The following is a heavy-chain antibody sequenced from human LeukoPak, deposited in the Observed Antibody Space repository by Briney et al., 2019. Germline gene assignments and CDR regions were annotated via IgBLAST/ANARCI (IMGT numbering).Heavy chain of an antibody. J-gene: IGHJ4*02. V-gene: IGHV4-30-4*08. Sequence: SETLSLTCTVSGGSISSGDYYWSWIRQPPGKGLEWIGYIYYSGSTYYNPSLKSRVTISVDTSKNQFSLKLSSVTAADTAVYYCASQITIFGSSSPEYYFDYWGQGTLVTVSS. CDR3: ASQITIFGSSSPEYYFDY. CDR2: IYYSGST. CDR1: GGSISSGDYY. D-gene: IGHD3-3*01.